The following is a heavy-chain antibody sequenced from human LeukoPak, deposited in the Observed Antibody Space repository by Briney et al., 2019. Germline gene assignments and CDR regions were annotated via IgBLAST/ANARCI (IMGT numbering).Heavy chain of an antibody. D-gene: IGHD1-26*01. CDR2: IYNSGST. CDR3: ARDDSGSKLYFDY. J-gene: IGHJ4*02. V-gene: IGHV4-61*02. Sequence: PSETLSLTCVVSGGSISRGSYYWNWIRQPAGKGLEWMGRIYNSGSTNYNPSLNSRVTISADMSRNQLSLQLTSVTAADTAVYYCARDDSGSKLYFDYWGQGTLVTVSS. CDR1: GGSISRGSYY.